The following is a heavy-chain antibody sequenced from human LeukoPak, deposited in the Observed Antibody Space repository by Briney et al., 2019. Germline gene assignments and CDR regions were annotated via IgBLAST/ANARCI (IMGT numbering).Heavy chain of an antibody. CDR1: GYSISSGYY. D-gene: IGHD4/OR15-4a*01. CDR2: IYYSGST. Sequence: SETLSLTCTVSGYSISSGYYWSWIRQPPGKGLEWIGYIYYSGSTNYNPSLKSRVTISVDTSKNQFSLKLSSVTAADTAVYYCARELRDYYYYGMDVWGQGTTVTVSS. J-gene: IGHJ6*02. CDR3: ARELRDYYYYGMDV. V-gene: IGHV4-61*01.